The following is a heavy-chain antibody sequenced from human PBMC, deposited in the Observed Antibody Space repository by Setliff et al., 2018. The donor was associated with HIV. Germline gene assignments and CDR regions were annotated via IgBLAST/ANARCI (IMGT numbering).Heavy chain of an antibody. J-gene: IGHJ5*01. D-gene: IGHD3-3*01. V-gene: IGHV5-51*01. Sequence: GESLKISCKASGFDFTKYWIGWVRQMPGKGLEWMGIIHPSDSDTRCSPSFQGQVTISVDKSISTAYLQWSSLKASDTAMYYCARQPTDTSGYNNWFDSWGQGTLVTVSS. CDR3: ARQPTDTSGYNNWFDS. CDR2: IHPSDSDT. CDR1: GFDFTKYW.